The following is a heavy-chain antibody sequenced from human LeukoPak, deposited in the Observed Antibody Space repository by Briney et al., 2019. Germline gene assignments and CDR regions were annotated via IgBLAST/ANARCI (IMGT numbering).Heavy chain of an antibody. CDR1: GGTFSSYA. CDR2: IIPILGIA. CDR3: ARIVGTLSGYYGMDV. D-gene: IGHD1-14*01. Sequence: SVKVSCKASGGTFSSYAISWVRQAPGQGFEWMGRIIPILGIANYAQKFQGRVTIAADKSTSTAYMELSSLRSEDTAVYYCARIVGTLSGYYGMDVWGQGTTVTVSS. J-gene: IGHJ6*02. V-gene: IGHV1-69*04.